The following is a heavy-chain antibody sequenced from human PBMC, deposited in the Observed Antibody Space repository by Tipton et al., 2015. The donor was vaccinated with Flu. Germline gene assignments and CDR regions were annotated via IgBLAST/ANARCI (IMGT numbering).Heavy chain of an antibody. V-gene: IGHV4-39*01. CDR3: ATLPPHIAARTLDY. D-gene: IGHD6-6*01. Sequence: TLSLTCTVSGGSISSSSYYWGWIRQPPGKGLEWIGSIDYSGSTYYNPSLKSRVTISVDTSTNQFSLKLSSVTAADTAVYYCATLPPHIAARTLDYWGQGTLVTVSS. J-gene: IGHJ4*02. CDR2: IDYSGST. CDR1: GGSISSSSYY.